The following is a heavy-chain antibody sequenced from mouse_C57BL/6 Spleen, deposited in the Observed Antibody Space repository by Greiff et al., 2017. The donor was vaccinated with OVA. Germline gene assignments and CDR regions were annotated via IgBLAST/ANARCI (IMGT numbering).Heavy chain of an antibody. CDR2: ISSGGSYT. V-gene: IGHV5-6*01. J-gene: IGHJ3*01. CDR1: GFTFSSYG. CDR3: ARHEDFEGFAY. Sequence: EVQVVESGGDLVKPGGSLKLSCAASGFTFSSYGMSWVRQTPDKRLEWVATISSGGSYTYYPDSVKGRFTISRDNAKNTLYLQMSSLKSEDTAMYYCARHEDFEGFAYWGQGTLVTVSA.